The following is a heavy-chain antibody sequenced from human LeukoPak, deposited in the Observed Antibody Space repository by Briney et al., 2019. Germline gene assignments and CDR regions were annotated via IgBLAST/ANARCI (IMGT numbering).Heavy chain of an antibody. CDR1: GGSISSNTYF. CDR2: IRYSGST. J-gene: IGHJ5*02. V-gene: IGHV4-39*01. CDR3: ATSDTVSTYNWFDP. Sequence: WETLSLTCNVSGGSISSNTYFWGWIRRRPGKGLEWIGSIRYSGSTYYNPSLKSRVTISVDTSKNQFSLNLSSLTAADTAVYYCATSDTVSTYNWFDPWGQGTLVTVS. D-gene: IGHD5/OR15-5a*01.